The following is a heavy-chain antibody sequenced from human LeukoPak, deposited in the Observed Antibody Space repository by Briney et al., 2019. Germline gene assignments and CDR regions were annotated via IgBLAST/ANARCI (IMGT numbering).Heavy chain of an antibody. V-gene: IGHV4-59*01. CDR2: IYYSGST. D-gene: IGHD3-3*01. CDR3: ARENRYYDFWSGYGMDV. J-gene: IGHJ6*02. Sequence: SETLSLTCTVSGGSISSYYWSRIRQPPGKGLEWIGYIYYSGSTNYNPSLKSRVTISVDTSKNQFSLKLSSVTAADTAVYYCARENRYYDFWSGYGMDVWGQGTTVTVSS. CDR1: GGSISSYY.